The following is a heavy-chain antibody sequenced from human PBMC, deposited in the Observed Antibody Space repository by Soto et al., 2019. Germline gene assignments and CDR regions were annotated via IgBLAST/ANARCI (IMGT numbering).Heavy chain of an antibody. J-gene: IGHJ6*02. CDR3: AKDRGYCSSTSCYSPYYYYYGMDV. CDR2: ISGSGGST. D-gene: IGHD2-2*01. Sequence: GGSLRLSCAASGFTFSSYAMSWVRQAPGKGLEWVSAISGSGGSTYYADSVKGRFTISRDNSKNTLYLQMNSLRAEDTAVYYCAKDRGYCSSTSCYSPYYYYYGMDVWGQGTTVTVSS. V-gene: IGHV3-23*01. CDR1: GFTFSSYA.